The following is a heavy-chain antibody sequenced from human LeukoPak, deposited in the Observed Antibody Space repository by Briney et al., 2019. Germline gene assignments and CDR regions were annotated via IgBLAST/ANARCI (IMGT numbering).Heavy chain of an antibody. CDR1: GFTFSSYW. D-gene: IGHD3-22*01. Sequence: GGSLRLSCAASGFTFSSYWMTWVRQAPGKGLEWVANIKQDGSEKFSVDSVRGRFIISRDNAKSSPYLQMNSLRDEDTAVYYCARIVRGIVMPQNAFDVWGQGTKVTVSS. V-gene: IGHV3-7*01. CDR2: IKQDGSEK. J-gene: IGHJ3*01. CDR3: ARIVRGIVMPQNAFDV.